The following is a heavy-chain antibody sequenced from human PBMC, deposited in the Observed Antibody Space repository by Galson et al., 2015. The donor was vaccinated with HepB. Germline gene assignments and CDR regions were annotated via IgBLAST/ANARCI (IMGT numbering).Heavy chain of an antibody. D-gene: IGHD3-3*01. V-gene: IGHV1-8*01. J-gene: IGHJ5*02. CDR2: MNPNSGNT. CDR3: ARAGSGVYNTIFGVVINGNWFDP. CDR1: GYTFTSND. Sequence: SVKVSCKASGYTFTSNDINWVRQATGQGLEWMGWMNPNSGNTGYAQKFQGRVTMTSNTSISTAYMELSSLRSEDTAVYYCARAGSGVYNTIFGVVINGNWFDPWGQGTLVTVSS.